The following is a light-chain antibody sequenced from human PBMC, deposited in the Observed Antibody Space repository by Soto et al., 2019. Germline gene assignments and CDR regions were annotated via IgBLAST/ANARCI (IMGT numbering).Light chain of an antibody. CDR2: DAS. V-gene: IGKV1-5*01. CDR3: QQYHIYSGT. CDR1: QSVSGW. Sequence: IQMTQSPSTLSASVGDEVTVTCRASQSVSGWLAWYQQKPGEAPKLLIYDASALASGVPSRFSGSGSGTEFTLTINSLQPDDFATYYCQQYHIYSGTFGQGAKVDIK. J-gene: IGKJ1*01.